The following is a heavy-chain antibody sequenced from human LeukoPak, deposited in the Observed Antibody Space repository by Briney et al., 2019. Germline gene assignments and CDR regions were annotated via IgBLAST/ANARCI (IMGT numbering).Heavy chain of an antibody. V-gene: IGHV4-34*01. D-gene: IGHD6-13*01. J-gene: IGHJ4*02. Sequence: NPSETLSLTCAVYGGSFSGYYWGWIRQPPGKGLEWIGEINHSGSTNYNPSLKSRVTISVDKSKNQFSLKLSSVTAADTAVYYCARDSIAAAGTSLWYWGQGTLVTVSS. CDR1: GGSFSGYY. CDR3: ARDSIAAAGTSLWY. CDR2: INHSGST.